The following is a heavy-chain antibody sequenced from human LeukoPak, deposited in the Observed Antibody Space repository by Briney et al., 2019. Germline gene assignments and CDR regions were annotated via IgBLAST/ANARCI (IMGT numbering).Heavy chain of an antibody. CDR2: VRSKAYGGTT. J-gene: IGHJ4*02. V-gene: IGHV3-49*03. Sequence: GGSLRLSXTASGFTFGDYAMSWFRQAPGKGLEWVGFVRSKAYGGTTEYAASVKGRFTISRDDSKSIAYLQMNSLKTEDTAVYYCTRGLAQLELDGFDYWGQGTLVTVSS. CDR1: GFTFGDYA. D-gene: IGHD1-1*01. CDR3: TRGLAQLELDGFDY.